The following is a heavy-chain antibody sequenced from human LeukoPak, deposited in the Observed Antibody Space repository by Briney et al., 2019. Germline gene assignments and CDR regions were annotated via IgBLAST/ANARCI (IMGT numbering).Heavy chain of an antibody. CDR3: ARDNSIAAAGLFDY. J-gene: IGHJ4*02. Sequence: ASVKVSCKASGGTFSSYAISWVRQAPGQGLEWMGWISAYNGNTNYAQKLQGRVTMTTDTSTSTAYMELRSLRSDDAAVYYCARDNSIAAAGLFDYWGQGTLVTVSS. CDR2: ISAYNGNT. CDR1: GGTFSSYA. V-gene: IGHV1-18*01. D-gene: IGHD6-13*01.